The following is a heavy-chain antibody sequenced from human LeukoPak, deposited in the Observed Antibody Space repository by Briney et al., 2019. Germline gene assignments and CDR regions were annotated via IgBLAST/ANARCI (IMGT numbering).Heavy chain of an antibody. CDR3: AREGRSSGWRYWFDP. J-gene: IGHJ5*02. CDR2: ISYDGSNK. Sequence: PGGSLRLSCAASGFTFSSYAMHWVRQAPGKGLEWVAVISYDGSNKYYADSVKGRFTISRDNSKNTLYPQMNSLRAEDTAVYYCAREGRSSGWRYWFDPWGQGTLVTVSS. V-gene: IGHV3-30-3*01. CDR1: GFTFSSYA. D-gene: IGHD6-19*01.